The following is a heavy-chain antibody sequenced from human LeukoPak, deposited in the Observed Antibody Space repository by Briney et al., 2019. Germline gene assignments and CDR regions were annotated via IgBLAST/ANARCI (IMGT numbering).Heavy chain of an antibody. D-gene: IGHD5-18*01. CDR3: ARVRYSYGSALDY. CDR2: IYYSGST. CDR1: GGSISSGGYY. Sequence: DPSETLSLTCTVSGGSISSGGYYWSWIRQHPGKGLEWIGYIYYSGSTYYNPSLKSRVTISVDTSKNQFSLKLSSVTAADTAVYYCARVRYSYGSALDYWGQRTLVTVSS. V-gene: IGHV4-31*03. J-gene: IGHJ4*02.